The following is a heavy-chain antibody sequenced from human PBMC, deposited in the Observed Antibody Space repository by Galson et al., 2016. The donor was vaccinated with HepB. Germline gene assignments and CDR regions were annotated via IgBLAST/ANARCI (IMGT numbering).Heavy chain of an antibody. D-gene: IGHD3-10*01. CDR1: GASISSYS. CDR2: IIYSGSN. Sequence: SETLSLTCSVSGASISSYSWSWIRQPPGKGLEWIGYIIYSGSNTYNPSLKSRVTISVDTAKNQFSLDLTSVTAADTAVYYCARDFLVRGVHYPYGMDVWGQGTTVIVSS. V-gene: IGHV4-59*01. J-gene: IGHJ6*02. CDR3: ARDFLVRGVHYPYGMDV.